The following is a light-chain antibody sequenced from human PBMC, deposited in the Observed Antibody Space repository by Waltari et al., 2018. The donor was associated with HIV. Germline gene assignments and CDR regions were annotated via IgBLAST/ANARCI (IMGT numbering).Light chain of an antibody. Sequence: EVVMTQSPATLSVSPGGRATLSCRTSHNINIYLAWYQQKPGQAPSLLISGASTRVFGVPARFTGTGSGTEFTLTISSLQSEDSAVYYCQQYSDWPPYTFGRGTKLEIE. CDR1: HNINIY. V-gene: IGKV3-15*01. CDR2: GAS. CDR3: QQYSDWPPYT. J-gene: IGKJ2*01.